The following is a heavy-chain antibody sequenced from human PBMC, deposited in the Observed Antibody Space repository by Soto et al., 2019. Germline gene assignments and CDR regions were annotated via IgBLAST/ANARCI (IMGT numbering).Heavy chain of an antibody. Sequence: QVQLVQSGAEVKKPGASVKVSCKASGYTFTNFGISWVRQAPGQGLEWMGWISAYNGNTNYAQKFQGRVTMTTDTPTSTAYMEVRSLRFDDTAVYYCARGATPIAYWGQGTLVTVSS. CDR2: ISAYNGNT. V-gene: IGHV1-18*01. J-gene: IGHJ4*02. CDR3: ARGATPIAY. D-gene: IGHD2-15*01. CDR1: GYTFTNFG.